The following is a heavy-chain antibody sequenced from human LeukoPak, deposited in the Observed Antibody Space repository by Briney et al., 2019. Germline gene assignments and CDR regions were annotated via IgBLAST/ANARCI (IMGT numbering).Heavy chain of an antibody. J-gene: IGHJ5*02. CDR2: IYPGDSDT. D-gene: IGHD2-15*01. CDR3: ARAGVAAIVTDWFDP. CDR1: GYIFTIYW. Sequence: GESLKISCKGSGYIFTIYWIGWVRQMPGKGLEWMGIIYPGDSDTRYSPSFQGQVTISADKSISTAYLQWRSLKASDTAMYYCARAGVAAIVTDWFDPWGQGTLVTVSS. V-gene: IGHV5-51*01.